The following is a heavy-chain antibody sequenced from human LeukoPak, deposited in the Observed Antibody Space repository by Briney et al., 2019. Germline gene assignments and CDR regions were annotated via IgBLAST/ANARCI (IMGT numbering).Heavy chain of an antibody. D-gene: IGHD3-10*01. V-gene: IGHV3-11*01. CDR3: ARTGGAGSPSDT. CDR2: ISSSGGIT. J-gene: IGHJ5*02. Sequence: GGSLRLSCAASGFIFSDYYMTWIRPAPGKGLEWVSYISSSGGITYYADSVKGRFTISRDNAKNSLYLEMNSLRDDDTAVYFCARTGGAGSPSDTWGQGTLVTVSS. CDR1: GFIFSDYY.